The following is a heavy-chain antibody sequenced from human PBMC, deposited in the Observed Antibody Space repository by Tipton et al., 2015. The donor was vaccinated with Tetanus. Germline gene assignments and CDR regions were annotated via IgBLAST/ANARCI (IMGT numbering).Heavy chain of an antibody. CDR2: INHSGST. Sequence: TLSLTCTVSGGSISSYYWSWIRQPPGKGLEWIGEINHSGSTNYNPSLKSRVTISVDTSKNQFSLKLSSVTAADTAVYYCARGHRNVYYVMYFDYWGQGTLVTVSS. CDR1: GGSISSYY. CDR3: ARGHRNVYYVMYFDY. D-gene: IGHD3-10*02. V-gene: IGHV4-34*01. J-gene: IGHJ4*02.